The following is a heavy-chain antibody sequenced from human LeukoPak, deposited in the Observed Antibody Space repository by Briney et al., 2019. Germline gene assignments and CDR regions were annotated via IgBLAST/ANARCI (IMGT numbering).Heavy chain of an antibody. J-gene: IGHJ6*03. V-gene: IGHV1-69*05. CDR1: GGTFSSYA. CDR2: IIPIFGTA. CDR3: ASRNHFGVVPLTYYYYMDV. D-gene: IGHD3-3*01. Sequence: SVKVSCKASGGTFSSYAISWVRQAPGQGLEWMGGIIPIFGTANYAQKFQGRVTITTDESTSTAYMELSSLRSEDTAVYYCASRNHFGVVPLTYYYYMDVWGKGTTVTVSS.